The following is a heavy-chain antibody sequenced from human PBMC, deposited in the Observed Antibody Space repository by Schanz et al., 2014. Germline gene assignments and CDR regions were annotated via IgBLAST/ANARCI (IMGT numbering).Heavy chain of an antibody. V-gene: IGHV3-33*06. CDR3: AKGDTSGYYPHFDQ. J-gene: IGHJ4*02. CDR1: GFTLTSYG. Sequence: VQLVESGGGLVQPGGSLRLSCLTSGFTLTSYGMHWVRQAPGKGLEWVAIIWHDGSKTFYTDSVKGRFTISRDNPRNTVFLQMNSLRAEDTALYYCAKGDTSGYYPHFDQWGQGTLVTVSS. CDR2: IWHDGSKT. D-gene: IGHD3-22*01.